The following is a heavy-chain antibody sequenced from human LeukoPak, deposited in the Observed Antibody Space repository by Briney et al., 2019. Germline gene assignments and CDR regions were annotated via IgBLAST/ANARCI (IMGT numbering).Heavy chain of an antibody. CDR2: IRYDGSNK. V-gene: IGHV3-30*02. D-gene: IGHD4-17*01. J-gene: IGHJ4*02. CDR1: EFTFRSYG. Sequence: GGSLRLSCAASEFTFRSYGMHWVRQAPGKGLEWVAFIRYDGSNKYYADSVKGRFTISRDNSRNTLYLQMNSLRAEDTAVYYCAKDMDHDYDDYGFDYWGQGTPVTVSS. CDR3: AKDMDHDYDDYGFDY.